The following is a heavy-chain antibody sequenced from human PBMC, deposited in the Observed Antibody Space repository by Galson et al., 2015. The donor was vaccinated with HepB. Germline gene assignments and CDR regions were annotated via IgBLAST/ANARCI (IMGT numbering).Heavy chain of an antibody. D-gene: IGHD6-13*01. J-gene: IGHJ5*02. Sequence: SLRLSCAASGFKFNLYAMHWIRQAPGKGLEWVAVISYDGRDKHYADSVRGRFSIPRDNSKDTLYLQMNSLRDEDTAVYYCAREGIAAAVDWFDPWGQGTLVTVS. CDR3: AREGIAAAVDWFDP. CDR1: GFKFNLYA. V-gene: IGHV3-30*04. CDR2: ISYDGRDK.